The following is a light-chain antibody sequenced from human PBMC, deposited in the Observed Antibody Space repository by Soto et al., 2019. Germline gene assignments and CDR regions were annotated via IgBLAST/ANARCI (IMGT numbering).Light chain of an antibody. CDR1: QSISNW. Sequence: DIQMTQSPSSLSASVGDRFTITCRASQSISNWLAWYQQKPGKAPKLLIYRASSLEGGAPSRFSGSGSGTEFTLTISSLQPDDSATYYCQQYYTYSTFGQGTKVDIK. CDR3: QQYYTYST. J-gene: IGKJ1*01. V-gene: IGKV1-5*03. CDR2: RAS.